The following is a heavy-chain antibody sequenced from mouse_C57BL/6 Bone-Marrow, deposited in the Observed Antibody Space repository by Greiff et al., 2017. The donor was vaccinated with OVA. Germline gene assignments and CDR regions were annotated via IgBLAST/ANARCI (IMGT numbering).Heavy chain of an antibody. CDR1: GFSFNTYA. V-gene: IGHV10-1*01. D-gene: IGHD1-1*01. J-gene: IGHJ1*03. CDR3: VRQATVVPYWYFDV. Sequence: EVKVVESGGGLVQPKGSLKLSCAASGFSFNTYAMNWVRQAPGKGLEWVARIRSKSNNYATYYADSVKDRFTISRDDSESMLYLQMNNLKTEDTAMYYCVRQATVVPYWYFDVWGTGTTVTVSS. CDR2: IRSKSNNYAT.